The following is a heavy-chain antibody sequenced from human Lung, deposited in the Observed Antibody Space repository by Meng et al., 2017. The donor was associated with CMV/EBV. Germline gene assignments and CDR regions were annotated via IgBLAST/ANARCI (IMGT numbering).Heavy chain of an antibody. CDR1: GYTFTSYD. J-gene: IGHJ6*02. Sequence: ASVXVSCKDYGYTFTSYDISWVRQAPGQGLEWMGWMNPNSGNTDSAQNFQGRVTMTRNTSISTAYMELSSLRSEDTAVYYCARAVYCIGTTCFFYPMDVWGQGTTVTVSS. V-gene: IGHV1-8*01. CDR2: MNPNSGNT. CDR3: ARAVYCIGTTCFFYPMDV. D-gene: IGHD2-2*01.